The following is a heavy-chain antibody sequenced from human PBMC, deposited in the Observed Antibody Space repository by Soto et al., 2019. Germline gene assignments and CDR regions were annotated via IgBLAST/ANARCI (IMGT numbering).Heavy chain of an antibody. D-gene: IGHD3-22*01. CDR2: VVPLFGAA. J-gene: IGHJ5*02. CDR3: AREQNDPYDASGYYFNWFDP. V-gene: IGHV1-69*01. CDR1: GGTFSNYG. Sequence: QVQLVQSGAAVKKPESSVKVSCNASGGTFSNYGINWVRQAPGQGLEWMGGVVPLFGAANYAQKFQGRVTITADASTNLVYMQLSSLRSDDTAVYYCAREQNDPYDASGYYFNWFDPWGQGTLVTVSS.